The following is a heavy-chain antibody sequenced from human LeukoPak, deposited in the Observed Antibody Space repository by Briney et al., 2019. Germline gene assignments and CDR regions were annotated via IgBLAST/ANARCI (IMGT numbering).Heavy chain of an antibody. V-gene: IGHV3-21*01. CDR1: GFTFCIYS. CDR2: ITTSINYI. Sequence: PGGSLRLSCAASGFTFCIYSMNWVRQAPGEGLEWLSSITTSINYIYCAASLEGRSNVSRDNVQNSLYLQMTSLKYEDTDMFYYARDRGYFDNWGQGTLVTVSS. J-gene: IGHJ4*02. CDR3: ARDRGYFDN.